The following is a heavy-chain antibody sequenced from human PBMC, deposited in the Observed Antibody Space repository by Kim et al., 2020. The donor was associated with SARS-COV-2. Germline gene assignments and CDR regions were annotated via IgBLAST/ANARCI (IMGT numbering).Heavy chain of an antibody. CDR3: ARHRESGSSGWPPYYYYGMDV. CDR1: GGSISSYY. Sequence: SETLSLTCTVSGGSISSYYWSWIRQPPGKGLEWIGYIYYSGSTNYNPSLKSRVTISVDTSKNQFSLKLSSVTAADTAVYYCARHRESGSSGWPPYYYYGMDVWGQGTTVTVSS. V-gene: IGHV4-59*08. CDR2: IYYSGST. J-gene: IGHJ6*02. D-gene: IGHD6-19*01.